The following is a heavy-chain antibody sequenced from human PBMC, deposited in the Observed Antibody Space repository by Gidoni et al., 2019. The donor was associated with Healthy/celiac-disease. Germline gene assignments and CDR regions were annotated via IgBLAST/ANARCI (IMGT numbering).Heavy chain of an antibody. CDR3: ARGWVTTVTTSDAFDI. V-gene: IGHV1-46*01. D-gene: IGHD4-17*01. CDR2: INPSGGST. CDR1: GYTFTSYY. J-gene: IGHJ3*02. Sequence: QVQLVQSGAEVKKPGASVKVSCKASGYTFTSYYMHWVRQAPGQGLEWMGIINPSGGSTSYAQKFQGRVTMTRDTSTSTVYMELSSLRSEDTAVYYCARGWVTTVTTSDAFDIWGQGTMVTVSS.